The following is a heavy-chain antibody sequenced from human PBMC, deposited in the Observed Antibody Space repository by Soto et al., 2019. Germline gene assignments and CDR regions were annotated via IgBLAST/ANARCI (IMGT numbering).Heavy chain of an antibody. J-gene: IGHJ4*02. Sequence: QITVKESGLTLVRPTQTLTLTCTFSGFSLSTNGMGVGWIRQSPGKALEWLALIYWDDDKRYSPSLRSRLTITWHTSTIQVDLTMTHMAPVDTATYYCARLTRGVYDLDRLWEKFDYWGQGTLVTVSS. V-gene: IGHV2-5*02. D-gene: IGHD5-12*01. CDR1: GFSLSTNGMG. CDR2: IYWDDDK. CDR3: ARLTRGVYDLDRLWEKFDY.